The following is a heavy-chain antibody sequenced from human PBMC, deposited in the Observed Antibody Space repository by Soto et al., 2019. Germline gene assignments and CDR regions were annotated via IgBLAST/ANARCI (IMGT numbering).Heavy chain of an antibody. CDR1: GFTFGSYA. J-gene: IGHJ6*02. Sequence: QVQLVESGGGVVQPGRSLRLSCAASGFTFGSYAMHWVRQAPGKGLEWVAVISYDGRNKYYADSVKGRFTISRDNSKNTLYLQMNSLRAEDTAVYYCARGERYSSGWYRGDYYYGMDVWGQGTTVTVSS. V-gene: IGHV3-30*04. CDR3: ARGERYSSGWYRGDYYYGMDV. CDR2: ISYDGRNK. D-gene: IGHD6-19*01.